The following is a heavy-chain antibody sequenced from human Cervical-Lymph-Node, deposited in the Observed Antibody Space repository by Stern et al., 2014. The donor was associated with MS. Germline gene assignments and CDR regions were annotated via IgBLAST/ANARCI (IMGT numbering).Heavy chain of an antibody. D-gene: IGHD4/OR15-4a*01. CDR3: ASQRKGASFYFDY. Sequence: QLQLQESGPGLVKPSETLSLTCTVSGGSISSSSYYWGWIRQPPGKGLEWIGGIYYSGRTYYNPSLESRVSVSVDTSKNQFSLKLTSVTAADTAVYHCASQRKGASFYFDYWGQGTLVTVSS. J-gene: IGHJ4*02. V-gene: IGHV4-39*01. CDR2: IYYSGRT. CDR1: GGSISSSSYY.